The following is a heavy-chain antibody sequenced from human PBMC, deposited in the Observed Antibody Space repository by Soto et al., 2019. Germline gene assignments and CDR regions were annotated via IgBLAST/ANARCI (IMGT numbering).Heavy chain of an antibody. CDR1: GDSINTYY. CDR3: ARVQMATIYFDY. CDR2: IYRSGTT. V-gene: IGHV4-59*01. Sequence: QVQLQESGLGLVKPSETLSLTCTVSGDSINTYYWSWIRQPPGKGLEWIGHIYRSGTTRYNPAVESRVTISVDTSKSQFSLELSSVTAADTAVYYCARVQMATIYFDYWGQGILVTVSS. D-gene: IGHD5-12*01. J-gene: IGHJ4*02.